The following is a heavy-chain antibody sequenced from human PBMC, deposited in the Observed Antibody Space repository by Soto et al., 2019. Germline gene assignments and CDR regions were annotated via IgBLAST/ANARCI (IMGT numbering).Heavy chain of an antibody. CDR2: IYYSGST. Sequence: PSETLSLTCTVSGGSISSGGYYWSWIRQHPGKGLEWIGYIYYSGSTYYNPSLKSRVTISVDTSKNQFSLKLSSVTAADTAVYYCARVPNTAMAAFDYWGQGTLVTVSS. V-gene: IGHV4-31*03. J-gene: IGHJ4*02. CDR1: GGSISSGGYY. D-gene: IGHD5-18*01. CDR3: ARVPNTAMAAFDY.